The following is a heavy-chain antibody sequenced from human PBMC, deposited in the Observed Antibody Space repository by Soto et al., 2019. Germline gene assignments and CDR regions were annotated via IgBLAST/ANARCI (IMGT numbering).Heavy chain of an antibody. J-gene: IGHJ6*03. CDR1: GDSFNDYY. CDR3: ARESGGATATLDYYDFYMDV. V-gene: IGHV1-2*04. D-gene: IGHD5-12*01. CDR2: INPNGGVT. Sequence: QVQLVQSGAEVRKPGASVTVSCRSSGDSFNDYYIHWVRQAPGQGIEWMGWINPNGGVTKYAQKFQGWVSMTRDTSIRTVYMQLSRLRYDDTAVYYCARESGGATATLDYYDFYMDVWGTGTTVTVSS.